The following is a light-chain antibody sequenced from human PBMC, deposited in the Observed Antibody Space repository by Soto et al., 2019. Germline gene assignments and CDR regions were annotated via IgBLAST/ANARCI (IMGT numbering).Light chain of an antibody. CDR3: QTWGTGIVV. Sequence: QSVLTQSPSASASLGASVKLTCTLSRGHSRFAIAWHQQQSEKGPRYLMTLSSDGSHSKGDGIPDRFSGASSGAERYLTISSLQSEDEADYYCQTWGTGIVVFGGGTKVTVL. CDR1: RGHSRFA. V-gene: IGLV4-69*02. CDR2: LSSDGSH. J-gene: IGLJ2*01.